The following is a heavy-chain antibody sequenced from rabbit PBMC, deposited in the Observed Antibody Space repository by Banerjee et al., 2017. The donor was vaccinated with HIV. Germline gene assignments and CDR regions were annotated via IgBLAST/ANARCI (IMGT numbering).Heavy chain of an antibody. D-gene: IGHD6-1*01. V-gene: IGHV1S45*01. CDR1: GFTLSNYW. J-gene: IGHJ6*01. CDR3: ARGMSDGYKFGDL. Sequence: EESGGGLVQPEGSLTLTCTASGFTLSNYWICWVRQAPGKGLEWIGCIYIDSGVTYYANWAKGRFTISKTSSTTVTLQMTSLTVADTATYFCARGMSDGYKFGDLWGPGTLVTVS. CDR2: IYIDSGVT.